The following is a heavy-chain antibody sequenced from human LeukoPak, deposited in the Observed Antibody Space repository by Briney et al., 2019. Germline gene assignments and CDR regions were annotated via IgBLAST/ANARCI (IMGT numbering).Heavy chain of an antibody. CDR1: GFIFSDYY. CDR2: ISSSGSTM. Sequence: GGSLRLSCAASGFIFSDYYMSWIRQAPGKGLEWVSYISSSGSTMYYTDSVKGRFTISRDNAKDSLYLQMNSLRAEDTAVYYCARDPGSGYEEHFDYWGQGTLVTVSS. V-gene: IGHV3-11*01. D-gene: IGHD5-12*01. CDR3: ARDPGSGYEEHFDY. J-gene: IGHJ4*02.